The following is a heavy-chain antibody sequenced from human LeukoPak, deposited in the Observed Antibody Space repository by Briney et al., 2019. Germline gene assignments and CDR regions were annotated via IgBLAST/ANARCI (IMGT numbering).Heavy chain of an antibody. CDR3: AKIPHSSYYYDSSGYLDY. V-gene: IGHV3-23*01. J-gene: IGHJ4*02. D-gene: IGHD3-22*01. CDR2: ISGSGGST. Sequence: GGSLRLSCAASGFTFSTYAMNWARQAPGKGLEWVSAISGSGGSTYTADSVKGRFTISRNNSKNTLYLQMNSLRAEDTAIYYCAKIPHSSYYYDSSGYLDYWGQGTLVSVSS. CDR1: GFTFSTYA.